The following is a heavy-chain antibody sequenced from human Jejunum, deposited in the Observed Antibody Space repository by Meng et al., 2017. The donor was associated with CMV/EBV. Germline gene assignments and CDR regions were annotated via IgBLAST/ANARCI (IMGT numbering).Heavy chain of an antibody. CDR2: ISWNSGGI. CDR3: AKDMGYTSSSGMDV. Sequence: GFTFDDYAMRWVRQAPGKGLEWVSSISWNSGGIVYADSVMGRFTISRDNAKNSLYLQMNSLRPEDTAFYYCAKDMGYTSSSGMDVWGQGATVTVSS. D-gene: IGHD6-6*01. J-gene: IGHJ6*02. CDR1: GFTFDDYA. V-gene: IGHV3-9*01.